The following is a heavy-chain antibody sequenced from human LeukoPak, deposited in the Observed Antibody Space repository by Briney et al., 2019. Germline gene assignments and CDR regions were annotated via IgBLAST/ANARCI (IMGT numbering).Heavy chain of an antibody. V-gene: IGHV4-59*01. J-gene: IGHJ4*02. Sequence: SETLSLTCTVSGGSINSYYWSWIRQPPGKGLEWIGYINDSGSTNYNPPLKSRVTISVDTSKNQFSLKLSSVTAADTAVYFCARDTYGSGLFDYWGQGTLVTVSS. CDR1: GGSINSYY. CDR2: INDSGST. D-gene: IGHD3-10*01. CDR3: ARDTYGSGLFDY.